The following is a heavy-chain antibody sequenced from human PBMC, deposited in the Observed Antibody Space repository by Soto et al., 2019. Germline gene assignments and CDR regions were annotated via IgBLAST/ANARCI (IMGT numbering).Heavy chain of an antibody. CDR1: GERFSTYG. D-gene: IGHD4-17*01. J-gene: IGHJ4*02. Sequence: SAEVGCTASGERFSTYGISWARQAHGQGLEWMGWISTYNTNTNFAPKFQGRLLLTTDTSSTTAHMELRSLRPDDTAVYYCARWAGQVRDYGGPFDYWGQGTLVTVSS. V-gene: IGHV1-18*04. CDR3: ARWAGQVRDYGGPFDY. CDR2: ISTYNTNT.